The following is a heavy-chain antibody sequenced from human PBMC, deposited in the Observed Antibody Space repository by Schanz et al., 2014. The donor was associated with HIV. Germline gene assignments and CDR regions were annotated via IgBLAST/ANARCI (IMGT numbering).Heavy chain of an antibody. D-gene: IGHD3-22*01. CDR2: ISAYNGNT. J-gene: IGHJ4*02. CDR3: ARAGDYDSSGYYYDY. V-gene: IGHV1-18*01. CDR1: SYSCTSYG. Sequence: QVQLVQSGAEVKKPGASVKVSCKASSYSCTSYGISWVRQAPGQGVEWMGWISAYNGNTNYAQKFQGRVIMTTETSTTTAYMELRSLRSDDTAVYYCARAGDYDSSGYYYDYWGQGTLVTVSS.